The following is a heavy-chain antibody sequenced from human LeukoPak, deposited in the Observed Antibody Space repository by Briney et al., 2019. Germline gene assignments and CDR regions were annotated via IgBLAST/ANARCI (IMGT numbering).Heavy chain of an antibody. CDR3: ASFTSYFDY. CDR1: GGSISSSSYY. V-gene: IGHV4-39*07. CDR2: IYYSGST. D-gene: IGHD3-16*01. J-gene: IGHJ4*02. Sequence: SETLSLTCTVSGGSISSSSYYWGWIRQPPGKGLEWIGSIYYSGSTYYNPSLKSRVTISVDTSKNQFSLKLSSVTAADTAVYYCASFTSYFDYWGQGTLVTVSS.